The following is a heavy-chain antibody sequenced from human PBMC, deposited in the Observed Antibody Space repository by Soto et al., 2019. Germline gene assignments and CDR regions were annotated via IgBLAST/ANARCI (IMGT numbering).Heavy chain of an antibody. J-gene: IGHJ6*02. CDR1: GGSFSGYY. Sequence: PSETLSLTCAVYGGSFSGYYWSWIRQPPGKGLEWIGEINHSGSTNYNPSLKSRVTISVDTSKNQFSLKLSSVTAADTAVYYCASLCGGDWRESMDVWGQGTKVTVSS. CDR3: ASLCGGDWRESMDV. D-gene: IGHD2-21*02. V-gene: IGHV4-34*01. CDR2: INHSGST.